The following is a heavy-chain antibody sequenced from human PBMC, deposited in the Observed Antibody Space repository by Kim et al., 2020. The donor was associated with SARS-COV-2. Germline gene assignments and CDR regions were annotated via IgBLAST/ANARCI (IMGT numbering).Heavy chain of an antibody. CDR3: ARDQGGTWFDP. V-gene: IGHV4-4*07. D-gene: IGHD1-26*01. J-gene: IGHJ5*02. Sequence: TNCNPSLKSRVTMSVDTSKNQFSLKLSSVTAADTAVYYCARDQGGTWFDPWGQGTLVTVSS. CDR2: T.